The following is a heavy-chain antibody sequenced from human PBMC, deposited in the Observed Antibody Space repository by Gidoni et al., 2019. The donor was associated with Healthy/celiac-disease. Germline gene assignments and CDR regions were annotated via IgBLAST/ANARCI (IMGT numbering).Heavy chain of an antibody. Sequence: QVQLVESGGGVVQPGRSLRLSCAASGFTFSSYGMHWVRQAPGKGMEWVAVIWYDGSNKYYADSVKGRFTISRDNSKNTLYLQMNSLRAEDTAVYYCARVEVGYGMDVWGQGTTVTVSS. CDR1: GFTFSSYG. CDR3: ARVEVGYGMDV. J-gene: IGHJ6*02. V-gene: IGHV3-33*01. CDR2: IWYDGSNK.